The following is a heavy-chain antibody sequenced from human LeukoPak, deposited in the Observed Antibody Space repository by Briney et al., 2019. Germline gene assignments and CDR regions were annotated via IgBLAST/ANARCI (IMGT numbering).Heavy chain of an antibody. CDR3: ARAGRATQGYFDY. J-gene: IGHJ4*02. CDR2: IYYSGST. D-gene: IGHD1-26*01. CDR1: GGSISSYY. Sequence: KASETLSLTCTVSGGSISSYYWSWIRQPPGKGLEWIGYIYYSGSTNYNPSLKSRVTISVDTSKNQFSLKLSSVTAADTAVYYCARAGRATQGYFDYWGQGTLVTVSS. V-gene: IGHV4-59*01.